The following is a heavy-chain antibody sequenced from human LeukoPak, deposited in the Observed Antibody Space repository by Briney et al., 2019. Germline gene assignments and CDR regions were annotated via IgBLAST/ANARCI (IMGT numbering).Heavy chain of an antibody. V-gene: IGHV4-59*01. J-gene: IGHJ4*02. Sequence: PSETLSLTCTVSGGSISSYYWSWIRQPPGKGLEWIGYIYYSGSTNYNPSLKSRVTISVDTSKNQFSLKLSSVTAADTAVYYCARVCRGYYGSGSYCWDYWGQGTLVTVSS. CDR1: GGSISSYY. D-gene: IGHD3-10*01. CDR3: ARVCRGYYGSGSYCWDY. CDR2: IYYSGST.